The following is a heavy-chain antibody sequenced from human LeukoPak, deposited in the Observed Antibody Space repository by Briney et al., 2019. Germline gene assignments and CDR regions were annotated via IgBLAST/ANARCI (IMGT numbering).Heavy chain of an antibody. CDR1: GGSISSYY. CDR2: IYTSGST. J-gene: IGHJ6*03. Sequence: PSETLSLTCTVSGGSISSYYWSWIRQPAGKGLEWIGRIYTSGSTNYNPSLKSRVTISVDTSKNQFSLKLSSVTAADTAVYYCARADVVRGVTYYMDVWGKGTTVTISS. V-gene: IGHV4-4*07. CDR3: ARADVVRGVTYYMDV. D-gene: IGHD3-10*01.